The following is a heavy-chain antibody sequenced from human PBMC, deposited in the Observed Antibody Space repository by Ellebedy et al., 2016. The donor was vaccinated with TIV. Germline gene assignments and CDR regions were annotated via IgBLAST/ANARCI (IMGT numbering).Heavy chain of an antibody. V-gene: IGHV1-18*01. Sequence: AASVKVSCKTSGYNFIDYGVSWVRQAPGQGLEWMGWISAYYGSTTYAQSLQGRVTLTSDTSTSTLYMELRSLRFDDTAVYYCVKEMEATGTISFAYWGQGTLVTVSS. CDR2: ISAYYGST. CDR3: VKEMEATGTISFAY. D-gene: IGHD5-24*01. J-gene: IGHJ4*02. CDR1: GYNFIDYG.